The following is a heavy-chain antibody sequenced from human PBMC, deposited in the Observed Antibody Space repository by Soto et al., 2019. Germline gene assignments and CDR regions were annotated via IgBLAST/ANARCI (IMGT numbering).Heavy chain of an antibody. CDR1: GFTFSDYA. J-gene: IGHJ6*02. V-gene: IGHV3-23*01. CDR2: ISGSGGST. Sequence: EVQVLESGGGLAQPGGSLRLSCVASGFTFSDYAMAWVRQSPGKGLEWVSSISGSGGSTYYADSVKGRFTISRDNSKNTVFLQMNSLRAEDTAVYYCAKDHGMDVWGQGATVIVSS. CDR3: AKDHGMDV.